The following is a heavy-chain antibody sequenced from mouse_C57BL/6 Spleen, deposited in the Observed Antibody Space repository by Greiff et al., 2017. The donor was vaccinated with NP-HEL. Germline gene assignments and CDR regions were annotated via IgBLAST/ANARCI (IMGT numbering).Heavy chain of an antibody. CDR3: ARDDGYSYAMDY. CDR1: GFTFSDYG. D-gene: IGHD2-3*01. V-gene: IGHV5-17*01. CDR2: ISSGSSTI. Sequence: EVKVEESGGGLVKPGGSLKLSCAASGFTFSDYGMHWVRQAPEKGLEWVAYISSGSSTIYYADTVKGRFTISRDNAKNTLFLQMTSLRSEDTAMYYCARDDGYSYAMDYWGQGTSVTVSS. J-gene: IGHJ4*01.